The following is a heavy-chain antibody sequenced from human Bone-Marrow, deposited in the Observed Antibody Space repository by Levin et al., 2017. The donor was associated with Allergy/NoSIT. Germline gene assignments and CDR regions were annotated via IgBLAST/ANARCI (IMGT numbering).Heavy chain of an antibody. J-gene: IGHJ4*02. CDR3: ARGRRRGFGELSQYYFDY. CDR1: GFTVSSNY. CDR2: IYSGGST. V-gene: IGHV3-53*01. D-gene: IGHD3-10*01. Sequence: VASVKVSCAASGFTVSSNYMSWVRQAPGKGLEWVSVIYSGGSTYYADSVKGRFTISRDNSKNTLYLQMNSLRAEDTAVYYCARGRRRGFGELSQYYFDYWGQGTLVTVSS.